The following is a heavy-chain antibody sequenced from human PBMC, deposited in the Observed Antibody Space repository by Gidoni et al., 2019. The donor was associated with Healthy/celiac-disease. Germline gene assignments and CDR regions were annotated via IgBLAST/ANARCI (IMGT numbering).Heavy chain of an antibody. V-gene: IGHV1-69*01. CDR3: ASSRRDGYKARGGIDY. Sequence: VRQAPGQGLEWMGGIIPIFGTANYAQKFQGRVTITADESTSTAYMELSSLRSEDTAVYYCASSRRDGYKARGGIDYWGQGTLVTVSS. D-gene: IGHD5-12*01. CDR2: IIPIFGTA. J-gene: IGHJ4*02.